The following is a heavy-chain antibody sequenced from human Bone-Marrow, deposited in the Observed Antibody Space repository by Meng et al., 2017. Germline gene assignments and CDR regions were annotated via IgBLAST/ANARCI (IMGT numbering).Heavy chain of an antibody. Sequence: VRLLQSGAEVRKPGSSVKVSCKASGGPFSSYAISGVRQAPGQGLEWMGGIIPIFGTANYAQKFQGRVTITADESTSTAYMELSSLRSEDTAVYYCAREGIAAASLQDWGQGTLVTVSS. D-gene: IGHD6-13*01. CDR2: IIPIFGTA. V-gene: IGHV1-69*01. CDR3: AREGIAAASLQD. J-gene: IGHJ4*02. CDR1: GGPFSSYA.